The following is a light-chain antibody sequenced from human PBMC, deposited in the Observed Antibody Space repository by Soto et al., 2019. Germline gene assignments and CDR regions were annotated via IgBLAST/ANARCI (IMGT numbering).Light chain of an antibody. Sequence: DVQRTKCPSTLSASVGDRVTITCRASQSISSWLAWYQQKPGKAPNLLIYKASSLESGVPSRFSGSGSGTEFTLTISSLQPDDFATYYCQQYKSYPLTFGGGTKVEIK. CDR3: QQYKSYPLT. CDR2: KAS. V-gene: IGKV1-5*03. J-gene: IGKJ4*01. CDR1: QSISSW.